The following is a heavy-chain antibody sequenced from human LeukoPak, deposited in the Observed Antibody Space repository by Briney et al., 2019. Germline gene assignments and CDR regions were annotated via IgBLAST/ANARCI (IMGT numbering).Heavy chain of an antibody. CDR1: GYTFTSYD. V-gene: IGHV1-8*01. CDR2: MNPNSGNT. D-gene: IGHD3-9*01. CDR3: ATTVLRYFDWLLPSNYGMDV. Sequence: ASVKVSCKASGYTFTSYDINWVRQATGQGLEWMGWMNPNSGNTGYAQKFQGRVTMTRNTSISTAYMELSSLRSEDTAVYYCATTVLRYFDWLLPSNYGMDVWGQGTTVTVSS. J-gene: IGHJ6*02.